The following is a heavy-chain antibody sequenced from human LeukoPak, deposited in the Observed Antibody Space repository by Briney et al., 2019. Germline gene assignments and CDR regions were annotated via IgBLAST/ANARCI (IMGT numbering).Heavy chain of an antibody. CDR2: IYYSGST. CDR1: GGSISSSSYY. J-gene: IGHJ6*03. V-gene: IGHV4-39*07. D-gene: IGHD4-17*01. CDR3: ASGPADFGDYVEYYYMDV. Sequence: SETLSLTCTVSGGSISSSSYYWGWIRQPPGKGLEWIGSIYYSGSTYYNPSLKSRVTISVDTSKNQFSLEVTSVTAADSAVYFCASGPADFGDYVEYYYMDVWGKGTTVTVSS.